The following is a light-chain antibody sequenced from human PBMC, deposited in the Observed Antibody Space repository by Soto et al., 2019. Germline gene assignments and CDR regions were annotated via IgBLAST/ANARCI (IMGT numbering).Light chain of an antibody. CDR3: QQYGSSGT. CDR1: QSISSSY. Sequence: EIVLTQSPGTLSLSPGKRATLSCRASQSISSSYLAWYQQRPGQAPRLLIYGASNRATGIPDRFSGSGSGTEFTLTISRLEPEDFAVYYCQQYGSSGTFGQGTKVDIK. J-gene: IGKJ1*01. V-gene: IGKV3-20*01. CDR2: GAS.